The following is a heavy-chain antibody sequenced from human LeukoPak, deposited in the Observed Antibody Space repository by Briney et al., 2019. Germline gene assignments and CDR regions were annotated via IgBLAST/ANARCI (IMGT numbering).Heavy chain of an antibody. CDR3: ARGFSYGREESSDY. D-gene: IGHD5-18*01. V-gene: IGHV3-30-3*01. CDR2: ISYDGSNK. J-gene: IGHJ4*02. CDR1: GFTFSSYA. Sequence: SGGSLRLSCAASGFTFSSYAMHWVRQAPGKGLEWVAVISYDGSNKYYADSVKGRFTISRDNSKNTLYLQMNSLRAEDTAVYYCARGFSYGREESSDYWGQGTLVTVSS.